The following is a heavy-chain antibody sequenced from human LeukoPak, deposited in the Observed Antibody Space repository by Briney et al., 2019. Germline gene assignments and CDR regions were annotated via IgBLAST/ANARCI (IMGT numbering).Heavy chain of an antibody. CDR2: IYYSGST. CDR3: AGNYYDGSGYYYDY. V-gene: IGHV4-39*01. D-gene: IGHD3-22*01. Sequence: PSETLSLTCTVSGGSISSCSYYWGWLRQPPGKGLEWIGSIYYSGSTYYNPSLKSRVTISVDTPKTQFSLKLSSVTAADTAVYYCAGNYYDGSGYYYDYWGQGTLVTVSS. CDR1: GGSISSCSYY. J-gene: IGHJ4*02.